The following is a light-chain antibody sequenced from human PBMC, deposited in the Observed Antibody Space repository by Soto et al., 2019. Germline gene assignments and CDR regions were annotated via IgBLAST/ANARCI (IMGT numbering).Light chain of an antibody. CDR2: DAS. CDR1: QSISSW. J-gene: IGKJ4*01. CDR3: QQYNSYSLT. V-gene: IGKV1-5*01. Sequence: DIQMTQSPSTLSASVGHRVTITCRASQSISSWLAWYQQKPGKAPKLLIYDASSLESGVPSRFSGSGSGTEFTLTISSLQPDDFATYYCQQYNSYSLTFGGGTKVEIK.